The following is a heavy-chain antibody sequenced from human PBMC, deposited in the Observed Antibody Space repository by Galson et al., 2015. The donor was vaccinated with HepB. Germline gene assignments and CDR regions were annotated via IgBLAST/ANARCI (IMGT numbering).Heavy chain of an antibody. D-gene: IGHD3-16*01. Sequence: DSVKGRFAISRDNSKNTVYLQVNSLRAEDTAVYFCAKVAILGATPHYPDYWGQGILVTVSS. V-gene: IGHV3-23*01. J-gene: IGHJ4*02. CDR3: AKVAILGATPHYPDY.